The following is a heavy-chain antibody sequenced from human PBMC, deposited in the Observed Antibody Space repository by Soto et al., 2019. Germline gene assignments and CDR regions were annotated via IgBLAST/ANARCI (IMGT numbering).Heavy chain of an antibody. CDR3: ARGDYGDYAPIGAFDI. D-gene: IGHD4-17*01. Sequence: QVQLQESGPGLVKPSQTLSLTCTVSGGSISSGGYYWSWIRQHPGKGLEWIGYIYYSGSTYYNPSLKGRVTISVDTSKNQFSLKLSSVTAADTAVYYCARGDYGDYAPIGAFDIWGQGTMVTVSS. V-gene: IGHV4-31*03. CDR2: IYYSGST. J-gene: IGHJ3*02. CDR1: GGSISSGGYY.